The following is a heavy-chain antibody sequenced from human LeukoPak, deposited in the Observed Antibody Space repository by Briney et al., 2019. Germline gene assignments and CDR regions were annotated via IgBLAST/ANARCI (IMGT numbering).Heavy chain of an antibody. J-gene: IGHJ4*02. D-gene: IGHD4-17*01. V-gene: IGHV3-74*01. Sequence: SGGSLRLSCAASGFTFSNYWMHWVRHAPGKGLVWVSRIKSDGSITSYADSVKGRFTISRDNAKNTLYLQMNSLRAEDPAMYYCARDPFYGDADLDSWGQGTLVTVSS. CDR1: GFTFSNYW. CDR2: IKSDGSIT. CDR3: ARDPFYGDADLDS.